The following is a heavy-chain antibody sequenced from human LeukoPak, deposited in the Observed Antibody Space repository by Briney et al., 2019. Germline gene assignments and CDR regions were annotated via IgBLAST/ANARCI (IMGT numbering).Heavy chain of an antibody. J-gene: IGHJ5*02. V-gene: IGHV4-61*01. D-gene: IGHD3-16*01. CDR1: GGSIASGNYY. CDR2: IYYSGST. CDR3: ARSLGYNWFDP. Sequence: SETLSLTCTVSGGSIASGNYYWSWIRQPPGKGLEWIGYIYYSGSTNYNPSLKSRVTISVDTSKNQFSLKLSSVTAADTAVYYCARSLGYNWFDPWGQGTLVTVSS.